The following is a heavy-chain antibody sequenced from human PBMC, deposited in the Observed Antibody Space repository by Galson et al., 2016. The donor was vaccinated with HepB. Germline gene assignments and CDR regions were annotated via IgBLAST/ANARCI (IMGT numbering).Heavy chain of an antibody. CDR3: GRDHSVVLTTAYNWFDP. V-gene: IGHV3-74*01. CDR2: INSDGTIS. CDR1: GFAFVSHW. J-gene: IGHJ5*02. D-gene: IGHD4-23*01. Sequence: SLRLSCAASGFAFVSHWMHWVRQVPGKGLVWVSRINSDGTISNYADSVKGRFTISRDNAKNTLYLQMNSLRVEDTAVYYCGRDHSVVLTTAYNWFDPWGQGTLVTVTS.